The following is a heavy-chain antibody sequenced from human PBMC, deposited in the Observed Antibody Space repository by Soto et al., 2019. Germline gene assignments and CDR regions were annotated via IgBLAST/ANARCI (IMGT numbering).Heavy chain of an antibody. CDR1: GASLSRYY. V-gene: IGHV4-4*07. CDR3: VRDGTKNLRDRFEP. D-gene: IGHD1-26*01. Sequence: TSETLSLTCNVSGASLSRYYWSWIRQPPGKGLEWIGRIYATGDTDYNPSLKSRISMSVDMSKKQFSLTLRSVTAADTAIYYCVRDGTKNLRDRFEPWRRGILVTVSS. J-gene: IGHJ5*02. CDR2: IYATGDT.